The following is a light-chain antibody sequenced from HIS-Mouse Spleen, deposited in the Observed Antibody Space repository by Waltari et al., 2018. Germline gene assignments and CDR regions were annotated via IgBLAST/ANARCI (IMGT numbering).Light chain of an antibody. CDR3: QQYNSPWT. CDR2: KAS. V-gene: IGKV1-5*03. J-gene: IGKJ1*01. Sequence: DIQMTQSPSTLSASVGDRVTITSRASQSISSWLAWYQQKPGKAPKLLFYKASSLESGVPSRFSGSGSGTEFTLTISSLQPDDFATYYCQQYNSPWTFGQGTKVEIK. CDR1: QSISSW.